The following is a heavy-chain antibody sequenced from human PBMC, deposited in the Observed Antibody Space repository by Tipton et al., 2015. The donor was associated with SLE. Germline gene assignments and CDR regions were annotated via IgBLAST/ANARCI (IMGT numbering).Heavy chain of an antibody. CDR1: GGSISSYY. V-gene: IGHV4-59*12. Sequence: TLSLTCTVSGGSISSYYWSWIRQPPGKGLEWIGYIYYSGSTNYNPSLKSRVTISGDTSKNQFSLRLSSVTAADTAVYYCARDRDYDSTGPLGWFDPWGQGTLVTVSS. CDR3: ARDRDYDSTGPLGWFDP. D-gene: IGHD3-22*01. CDR2: IYYSGST. J-gene: IGHJ5*02.